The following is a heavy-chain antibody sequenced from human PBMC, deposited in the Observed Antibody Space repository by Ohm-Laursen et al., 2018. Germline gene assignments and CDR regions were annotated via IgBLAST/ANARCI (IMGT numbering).Heavy chain of an antibody. CDR3: ATAGSAYRSDWFDY. D-gene: IGHD5-12*01. CDR2: IRYRDHLN. CDR1: GFTFTNYS. V-gene: IGHV3-48*01. Sequence: SLRLSCTASGFTFTNYSMTWVRQSPGKGLEWLSYIRYRDHLNLYADSMKGRSTISRDDDKNSLFLQTNSLRAEDTGVYYCATAGSAYRSDWFDYWGQGILVTVSS. J-gene: IGHJ5*01.